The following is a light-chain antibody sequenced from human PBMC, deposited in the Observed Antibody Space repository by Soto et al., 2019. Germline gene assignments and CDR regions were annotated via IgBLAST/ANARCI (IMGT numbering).Light chain of an antibody. V-gene: IGKV3-20*01. J-gene: IGKJ1*01. CDR2: GAS. CDR1: QIVSSNF. Sequence: ESVLTQSPGTLSLSPGERATLSCRSSQIVSSNFLGWYQQKPVQAPRLLIYGASNKATGIPDRFIGSGSGTDFTLTISRLEPEDFAVYFCHQYGNSPQTFGQGTKVDIK. CDR3: HQYGNSPQT.